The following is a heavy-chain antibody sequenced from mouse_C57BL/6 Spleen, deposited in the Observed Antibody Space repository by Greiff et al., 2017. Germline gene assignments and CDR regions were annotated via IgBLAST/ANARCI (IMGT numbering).Heavy chain of an antibody. Sequence: QVQLQQPGAELVRPGSSVKLSCKASGYTFTSYWMHWVKQRPIQGLEWIGNIDPSDSETPSNQKFKDKATLTVDKSSSTAYMQLSSLTSEDSAVYYCARGGTTVVGDFDVWGTGTTVTVSS. CDR3: ARGGTTVVGDFDV. D-gene: IGHD1-1*02. CDR1: GYTFTSYW. J-gene: IGHJ1*03. CDR2: IDPSDSET. V-gene: IGHV1-52*01.